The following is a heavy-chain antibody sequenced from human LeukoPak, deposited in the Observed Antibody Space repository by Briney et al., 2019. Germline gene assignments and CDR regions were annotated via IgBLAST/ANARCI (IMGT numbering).Heavy chain of an antibody. Sequence: GGSLRLSCAASGFTFSNSYMTWFRQTPGKGLEWVANIKQDGMEKLYLDSVRGRFTVSRDNAKDSLFLQMNSLTAEDTAVYYCARGEGWLVDYWGQGTLVTLSS. CDR2: IKQDGMEK. CDR3: ARGEGWLVDY. CDR1: GFTFSNSY. D-gene: IGHD6-19*01. V-gene: IGHV3-7*04. J-gene: IGHJ4*02.